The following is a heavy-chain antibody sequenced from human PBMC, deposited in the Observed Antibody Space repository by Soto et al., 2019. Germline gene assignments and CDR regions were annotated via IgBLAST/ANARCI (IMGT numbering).Heavy chain of an antibody. J-gene: IGHJ4*02. D-gene: IGHD6-13*01. CDR2: ISGSAGAT. CDR1: GFTFSAYA. CDR3: ARQDYSTTWYFNY. V-gene: IGHV3-23*01. Sequence: EVQLLESGGGVVQPGGSLRLSCAASGFTFSAYAMTWVRQAPGKGLEWVSVISGSAGATYYADSVKGRFTISRDNSKNTLYLQMNSLRAEDTAVYYCARQDYSTTWYFNYWGQGTLVTVSS.